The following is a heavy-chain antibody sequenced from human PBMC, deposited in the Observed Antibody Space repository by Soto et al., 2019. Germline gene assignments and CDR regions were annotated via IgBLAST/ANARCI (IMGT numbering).Heavy chain of an antibody. J-gene: IGHJ6*02. CDR1: GGSFSGYY. Sequence: SETLSLTCAVYGGSFSGYYWSWIRQPPGKGLEWIGEINHSGSTNYNPSLKSRVTISVDTSKNQFSLKLSSVTAADTAVYYCARLPFSYYYYYGMDVWGQGTTVTVSS. CDR2: INHSGST. V-gene: IGHV4-34*01. CDR3: ARLPFSYYYYYGMDV.